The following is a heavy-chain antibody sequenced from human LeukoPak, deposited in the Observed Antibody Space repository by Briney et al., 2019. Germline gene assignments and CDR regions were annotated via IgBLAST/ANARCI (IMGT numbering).Heavy chain of an antibody. J-gene: IGHJ5*02. Sequence: SETLSLTCTVSGGSISSYYWSWLRQPAGKGLEWIGRIYASGGTNYNPSLKSRLTISVDKSKNQFSLRLSSVTAADTAVYYCARSVGYCSSASRYVNWFDPWGQGTLVTVSS. CDR2: IYASGGT. V-gene: IGHV4-4*07. CDR3: ARSVGYCSSASRYVNWFDP. CDR1: GGSISSYY. D-gene: IGHD2-2*01.